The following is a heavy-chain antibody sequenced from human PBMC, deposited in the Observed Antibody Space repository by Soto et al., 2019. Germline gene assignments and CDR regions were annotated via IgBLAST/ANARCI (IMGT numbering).Heavy chain of an antibody. CDR1: GGSSSRRSSY. CDR3: ARDKITGLFDY. Sequence: PFQTLSLTCSVWGGSSSRRSSYCYRNRQPPGKGLEWIGGIYYSGSTNYNPSLKSRVTISVDTSKNQFSLKLTSVTAADTAVYYCARDKITGLFDYWGQGTLVTVSS. CDR2: IYYSGST. J-gene: IGHJ4*02. D-gene: IGHD2-8*02. V-gene: IGHV4-39*02.